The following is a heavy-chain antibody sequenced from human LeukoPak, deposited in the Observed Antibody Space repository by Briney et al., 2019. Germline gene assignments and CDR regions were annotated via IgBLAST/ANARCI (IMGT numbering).Heavy chain of an antibody. CDR3: AKVRGGNDYGDYWDAFDI. J-gene: IGHJ3*02. CDR2: ISGSGGST. V-gene: IGHV3-23*01. D-gene: IGHD4-17*01. CDR1: GFTFNSYA. Sequence: GGSLRLSCAASGFTFNSYAMSWVRQAPGKGLEWVSAISGSGGSTYYADSVKGRFTISRDNSKNTLYPQMNSLRAEDTAVYYCAKVRGGNDYGDYWDAFDIWGQGTMVTVSS.